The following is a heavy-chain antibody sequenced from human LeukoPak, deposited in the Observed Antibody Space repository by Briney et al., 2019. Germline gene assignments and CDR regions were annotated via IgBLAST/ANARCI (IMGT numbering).Heavy chain of an antibody. CDR2: ISGSGGST. CDR3: AKHSAGSGSYFYNWFDP. CDR1: GFTFSSYA. D-gene: IGHD3-10*01. V-gene: IGHV3-23*01. J-gene: IGHJ5*02. Sequence: GGSLRLSCAASGFTFSSYAMSWVRQAPGQGLEWVSAISGSGGSTYYADSVKGRFTISRDHSKNTLYLQMNSLRAEDTAVYYCAKHSAGSGSYFYNWFDPWGQGTLVTVSS.